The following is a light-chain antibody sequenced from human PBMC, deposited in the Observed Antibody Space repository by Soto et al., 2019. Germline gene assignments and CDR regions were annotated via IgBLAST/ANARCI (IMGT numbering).Light chain of an antibody. CDR1: QSIRNF. V-gene: IGKV1-39*01. CDR2: AAS. Sequence: DIQLTQSPSSLSASVGDTLTITCRASQSIRNFLNWYQQKPGKAPNLLIFAASTLHTDVPSRFSGGGSGTDFTLTISCLQPEDFATYYCQQSDSTPLTFGGGTKVEVK. J-gene: IGKJ4*01. CDR3: QQSDSTPLT.